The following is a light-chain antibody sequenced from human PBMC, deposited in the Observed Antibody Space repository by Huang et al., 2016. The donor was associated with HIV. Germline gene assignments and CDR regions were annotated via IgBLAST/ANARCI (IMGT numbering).Light chain of an antibody. CDR3: QQYDNLPLT. Sequence: DIQMTQSPSSLSASVGDRVTITCQASQYISNFLNWYQQKPGKAPKLLIYDASNLETGVPARFSGSGSGTDFTFTISSLQPEDIATYYCQQYDNLPLTFGGGTKVVIK. V-gene: IGKV1-33*01. J-gene: IGKJ4*01. CDR2: DAS. CDR1: QYISNF.